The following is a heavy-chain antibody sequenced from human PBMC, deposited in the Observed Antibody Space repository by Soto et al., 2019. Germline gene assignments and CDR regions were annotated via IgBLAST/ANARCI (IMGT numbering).Heavy chain of an antibody. J-gene: IGHJ6*03. V-gene: IGHV3-33*01. CDR1: GFTFSSYG. CDR2: IWYDGSNK. D-gene: IGHD4-17*01. Sequence: QVQLLESGGGVVQPGRSLRLSCAASGFTFSSYGMHWVRQAPGKGLEWVAVIWYDGSNKYYADSVKGRFTISRDNSKNTLYLQMNSLRAEDTAVYYCARDQEAVKKYRYYMDVWGKGTTVTVPS. CDR3: ARDQEAVKKYRYYMDV.